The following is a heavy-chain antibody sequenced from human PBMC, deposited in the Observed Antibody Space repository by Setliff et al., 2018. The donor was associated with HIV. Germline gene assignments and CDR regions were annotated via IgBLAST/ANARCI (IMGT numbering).Heavy chain of an antibody. J-gene: IGHJ4*02. CDR3: ARKVGGDFDY. CDR2: IFYNGST. Sequence: SETLSLTCTVSGGSIGSGGSYWSWIRQHPGKGLEWIGNIFYNGSTYYNPSLKSRVTISVDTSKNQFSLKLSSVTATDTAVYFCARKVGGDFDYWGQGTLVTVSS. D-gene: IGHD2-2*01. V-gene: IGHV4-31*03. CDR1: GGSIGSGGSY.